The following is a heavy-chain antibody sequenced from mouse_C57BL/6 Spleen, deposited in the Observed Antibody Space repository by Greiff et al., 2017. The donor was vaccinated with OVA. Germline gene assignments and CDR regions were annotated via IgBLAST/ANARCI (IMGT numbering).Heavy chain of an antibody. CDR1: GYTFTSYW. V-gene: IGHV1-52*01. J-gene: IGHJ2*01. CDR3: ARYALTTVVWVY. CDR2: IDPSDSET. Sequence: QVQLQQPGAELVRPGSSVKLSCKASGYTFTSYWMHWVKQRPIQGLEWIGNIDPSDSETHYNQKFKDKATLTVDKSSSTAYMQLSSLTSEDSAVYYCARYALTTVVWVYWGQGTTLTVSS. D-gene: IGHD1-1*01.